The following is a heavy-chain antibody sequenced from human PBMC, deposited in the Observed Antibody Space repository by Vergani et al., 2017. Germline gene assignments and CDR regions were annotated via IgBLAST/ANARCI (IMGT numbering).Heavy chain of an antibody. CDR1: GGSISSSSYY. CDR3: ARGNCNLGLALDY. Sequence: QLQLQESGPGLVKPSETLSLTCTVSGGSISSSSYYWGWIRQPPGKGLEWIGSIYYSGSTYYNPSLKSRVTISVDTSKNQFSLKLSSVTAADTAVYYCARGNCNLGLALDYWGQGTLVTVSS. V-gene: IGHV4-39*07. D-gene: IGHD1-7*01. CDR2: IYYSGST. J-gene: IGHJ4*02.